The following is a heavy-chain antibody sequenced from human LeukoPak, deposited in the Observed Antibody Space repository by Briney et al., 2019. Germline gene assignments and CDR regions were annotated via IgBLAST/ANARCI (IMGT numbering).Heavy chain of an antibody. V-gene: IGHV3-7*01. D-gene: IGHD6-13*01. CDR2: IKQDGSEK. J-gene: IGHJ4*02. CDR3: VRSSSYIDY. Sequence: GGSLRLSCAASGFTFSSSAMSWVRQAPGKGLEWVANIKQDGSEKYYVDSVKGRFTISRDNAKNSLYLQMNSLRAEDTAVYYCVRSSSYIDYWGQGTLVTVSS. CDR1: GFTFSSSA.